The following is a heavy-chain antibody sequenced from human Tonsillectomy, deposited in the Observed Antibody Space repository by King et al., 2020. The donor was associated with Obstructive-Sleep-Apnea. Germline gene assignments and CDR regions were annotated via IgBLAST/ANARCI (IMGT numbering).Heavy chain of an antibody. D-gene: IGHD3-9*01. J-gene: IGHJ4*02. CDR1: GESFSGYY. V-gene: IGHV4-34*01. Sequence: VQLQQWGAGLLKPSETLSLTCAVSGESFSGYYWSWIRQPPGKGLEWIGEINHSGTTNYNPSLKSQVTISVDTSKNQFSLRLTSVTAADTALYYCARGYYDTPLDYWGQGTLVTVSS. CDR2: INHSGTT. CDR3: ARGYYDTPLDY.